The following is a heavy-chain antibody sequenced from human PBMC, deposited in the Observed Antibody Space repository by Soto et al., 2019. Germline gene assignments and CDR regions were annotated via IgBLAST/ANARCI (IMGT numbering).Heavy chain of an antibody. J-gene: IGHJ4*02. CDR2: VYWDDDK. D-gene: IGHD3-10*01. Sequence: GLDLEWLASVYWDDDKRYSPSLESRLTITKDTSKNQVVLTLTNMDPVDTATYFCAHLAYYGSGSYTYWGQGTLVTVSS. V-gene: IGHV2-5*02. CDR3: AHLAYYGSGSYTY.